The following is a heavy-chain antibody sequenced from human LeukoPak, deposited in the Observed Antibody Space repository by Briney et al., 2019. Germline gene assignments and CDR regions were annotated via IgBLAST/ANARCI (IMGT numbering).Heavy chain of an antibody. CDR1: GSTFDDHG. CDR2: ISGDGGTT. D-gene: IGHD3-10*01. J-gene: IGHJ6*02. Sequence: QPGGSLRLSCAASGSTFDDHGMHWVRQAPGKGLEWVSLISGDGGTTYYADSAKGRFTISRDNSKNSLYLQMNNLRTEDTALYYCAKDQFSSGSYSLGGMDVWGQGTTVAVSS. V-gene: IGHV3-43*02. CDR3: AKDQFSSGSYSLGGMDV.